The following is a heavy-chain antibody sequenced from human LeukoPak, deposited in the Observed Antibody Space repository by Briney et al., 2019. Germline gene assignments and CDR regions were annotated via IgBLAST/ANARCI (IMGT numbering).Heavy chain of an antibody. V-gene: IGHV4-34*01. CDR1: GGSFSGYY. CDR2: INHSGSA. J-gene: IGHJ3*02. Sequence: KSSETLSLTCAVYGGSFSGYYWSWIRQPPGKGLEWIGEINHSGSANYNPSLKSRVTISVDTSKNQFSLKLSSVTAADTAVYCCARSVSDAFDIWGQGTMVTVSS. CDR3: ARSVSDAFDI.